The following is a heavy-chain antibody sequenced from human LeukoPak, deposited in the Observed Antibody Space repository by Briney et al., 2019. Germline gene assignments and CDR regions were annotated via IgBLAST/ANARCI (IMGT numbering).Heavy chain of an antibody. D-gene: IGHD3-22*01. J-gene: IGHJ4*02. CDR1: GFTFSSYA. CDR2: ISYDGSNK. V-gene: IGHV3-30-3*01. Sequence: PGGSLRLSCAASGFTFSSYAMHWVRQAPGKGLEWVAVISYDGSNKYYADSVKGRFTISRDNSKNTLYLQMNSLRAEDTAVYYCARDPYYYDSSGYYHGGYYFDYWGRGTLVTVSS. CDR3: ARDPYYYDSSGYYHGGYYFDY.